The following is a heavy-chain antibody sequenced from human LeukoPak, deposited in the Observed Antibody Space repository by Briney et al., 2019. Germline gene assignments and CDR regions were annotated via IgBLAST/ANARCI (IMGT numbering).Heavy chain of an antibody. CDR1: GYNFTNYW. Sequence: GESLKISCKGSGYNFTNYWIGWVRQMPGKGLEWMGIVYHSDSDTKYSPSFQGQVTISVDTSINTAYLQWSSLKASDSAIYYCAAPGPWHYDTTGYSGDALDNWGQRTMVTVSS. V-gene: IGHV5-51*01. D-gene: IGHD3-22*01. CDR2: VYHSDSDT. CDR3: AAPGPWHYDTTGYSGDALDN. J-gene: IGHJ3*02.